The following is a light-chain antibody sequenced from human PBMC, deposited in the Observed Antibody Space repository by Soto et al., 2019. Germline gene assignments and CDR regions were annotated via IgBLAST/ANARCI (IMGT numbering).Light chain of an antibody. CDR3: QQFNTSPWT. J-gene: IGKJ1*01. CDR2: KSS. Sequence: DIQMTRSPSTLSASEGGRVTISCRASQSVSIWLAWYQQKPGRAPKLLIYKSSILESGVPSRFSGSGSGTEFTLTISSLQPDDFATYYCQQFNTSPWTFGQGTKVDIK. CDR1: QSVSIW. V-gene: IGKV1-5*03.